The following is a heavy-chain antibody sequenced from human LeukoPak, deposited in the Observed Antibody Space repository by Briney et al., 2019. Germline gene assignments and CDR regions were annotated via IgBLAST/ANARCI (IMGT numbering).Heavy chain of an antibody. Sequence: RGESLKVSCKGSGYSFTSYWIGWVRQMPGKGLEWMGIIYPGDSDTRYSPSFQGQVTISADKSISTAYLQWSSLKASDTAMYYCARGAGVVRRYYYMDVWGKGTTVTVSS. CDR2: IYPGDSDT. V-gene: IGHV5-51*01. D-gene: IGHD3-3*01. CDR3: ARGAGVVRRYYYMDV. CDR1: GYSFTSYW. J-gene: IGHJ6*03.